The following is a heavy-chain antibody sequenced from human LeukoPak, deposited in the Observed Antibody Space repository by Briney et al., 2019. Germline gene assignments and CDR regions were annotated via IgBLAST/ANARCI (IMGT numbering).Heavy chain of an antibody. J-gene: IGHJ4*02. CDR3: ARDVGYTSDY. CDR2: IYHSGST. Sequence: PSETLSLTCAVSGGSISSGGYSWSWIRQPPGKGLEWIGYIYHSGSTYYNPSLKSRVTISVDRSKNQLSLKLSSVTAADTAVYYCARDVGYTSDYWGQGTLVTVSS. V-gene: IGHV4-30-2*01. D-gene: IGHD1-1*01. CDR1: GGSISSGGYS.